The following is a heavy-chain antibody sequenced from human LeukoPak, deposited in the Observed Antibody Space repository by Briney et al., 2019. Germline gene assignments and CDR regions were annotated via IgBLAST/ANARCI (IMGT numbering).Heavy chain of an antibody. CDR1: GYSFTDYY. CDR3: ARERSMGNWFDP. Sequence: ASVKVSCKASGYSFTDYYMHWVRQAPGQGLEWMGWINPNSGGTNYAQKFQGRVTMTRDTSISTAYMELSRLRSDDTAVYYCARERSMGNWFDPWGQGTLVTVSS. V-gene: IGHV1-2*02. CDR2: INPNSGGT. D-gene: IGHD6-6*01. J-gene: IGHJ5*02.